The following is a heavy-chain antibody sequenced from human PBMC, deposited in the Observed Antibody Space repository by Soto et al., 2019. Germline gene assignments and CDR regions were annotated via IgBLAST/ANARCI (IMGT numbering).Heavy chain of an antibody. D-gene: IGHD3-9*01. J-gene: IGHJ6*02. V-gene: IGHV4-31*03. CDR1: GGSISSGDYY. CDR3: ARDQVEYYDILTGYPRGVYYYYGMDV. Sequence: SETLSLTCTVSGGSISSGDYYWSWIRQHPGKGLEWIGYIYYSGSTYYNPSLKSRVTISVDTSKNQFSLKLSSVTAADTAVYYCARDQVEYYDILTGYPRGVYYYYGMDVWGQGTTVTVSS. CDR2: IYYSGST.